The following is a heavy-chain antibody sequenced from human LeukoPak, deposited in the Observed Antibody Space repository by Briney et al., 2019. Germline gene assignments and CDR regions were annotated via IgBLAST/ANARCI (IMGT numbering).Heavy chain of an antibody. D-gene: IGHD3-10*01. J-gene: IGHJ6*02. V-gene: IGHV3-21*01. CDR3: AREGRGQAYYYGMDV. Sequence: GGSLRLSCAASGFTFSSYSMNWVRQAPGKGLEWVSSISSSSSYIYYADSVKGRFTISRDNAKNSLYLQMNSLRAGDTAVYYCAREGRGQAYYYGMDVWGQGTTVTVSS. CDR2: ISSSSSYI. CDR1: GFTFSSYS.